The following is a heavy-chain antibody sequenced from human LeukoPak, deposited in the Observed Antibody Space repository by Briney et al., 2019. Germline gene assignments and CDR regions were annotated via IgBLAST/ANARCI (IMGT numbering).Heavy chain of an antibody. V-gene: IGHV3-7*01. D-gene: IGHD4-11*01. CDR3: VRDRGYSNFDY. Sequence: PGGSLRLSCAASGFTFSNYWMSWVRQAPGKGLEWVANMKEDGGEINYVDSVTGRFTISRDNARGSQYLQMNSLRAEDTAVYYCVRDRGYSNFDYWGQGSLVTVSS. J-gene: IGHJ4*02. CDR1: GFTFSNYW. CDR2: MKEDGGEI.